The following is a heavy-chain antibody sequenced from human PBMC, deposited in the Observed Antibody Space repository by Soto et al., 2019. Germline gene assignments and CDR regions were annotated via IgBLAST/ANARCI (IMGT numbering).Heavy chain of an antibody. D-gene: IGHD2-8*01. J-gene: IGHJ6*02. V-gene: IGHV5-51*01. CDR1: GYSFTSYW. CDR3: ARLVRYCTNGVCYTGYYYGMDV. CDR2: IYPGDSDT. Sequence: GESLKISCKGSGYSFTSYWIGWVRQMPGKGLEWMGIIYPGDSDTRYSPSFQGQVTISADKSISTAYLQWSSLKASDTAMYYCARLVRYCTNGVCYTGYYYGMDVWGQGTTVTVSS.